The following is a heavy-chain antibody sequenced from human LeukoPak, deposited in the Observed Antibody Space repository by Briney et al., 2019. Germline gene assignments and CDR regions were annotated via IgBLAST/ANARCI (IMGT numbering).Heavy chain of an antibody. CDR1: GGSISSGSYY. V-gene: IGHV4-61*02. Sequence: SETLSLTCTVSGGSISSGSYYWSWIRQPAGKGLEWIGRIYTSGSTNYNPSLKSRVTISVDTSKNQFSLKLSSVTAADTAVYYCARRRFYDFWSGYSRPLSNWFDPWGQGTLVTVSS. CDR3: ARRRFYDFWSGYSRPLSNWFDP. CDR2: IYTSGST. D-gene: IGHD3-3*01. J-gene: IGHJ5*02.